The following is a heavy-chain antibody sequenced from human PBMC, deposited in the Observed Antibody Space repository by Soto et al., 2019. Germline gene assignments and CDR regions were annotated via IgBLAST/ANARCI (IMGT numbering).Heavy chain of an antibody. D-gene: IGHD5-18*01. Sequence: QVQLQESGPGLVKPSGTLSLTCAVSGGSVSSDRWWTWVRQAPGKGLEWIGEIHSYGSTNYNPYIKRRDTISVDKFKNQFSVTLTAVTAADMAVDFCAGECLDGYGAFDPWGQRTLVNVSS. CDR1: GGSVSSDRW. J-gene: IGHJ5*02. V-gene: IGHV4-4*02. CDR3: AGECLDGYGAFDP. CDR2: IHSYGST.